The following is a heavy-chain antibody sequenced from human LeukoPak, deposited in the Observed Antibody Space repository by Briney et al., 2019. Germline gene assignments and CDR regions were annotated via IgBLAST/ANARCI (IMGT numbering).Heavy chain of an antibody. CDR3: ARIQSRIIAARPGNPAFDY. Sequence: GASVKVSCKAFGYALSSYDISWVRQGPGQGLEWVGWISTYNDNTHYAQKLQGRVTMTTGTSTSTVYMELKSLRSDDTAVYYCARIQSRIIAARPGNPAFDYWGRGTLVTVSS. CDR1: GYALSSYD. V-gene: IGHV1-18*01. CDR2: ISTYNDNT. D-gene: IGHD6-6*01. J-gene: IGHJ4*02.